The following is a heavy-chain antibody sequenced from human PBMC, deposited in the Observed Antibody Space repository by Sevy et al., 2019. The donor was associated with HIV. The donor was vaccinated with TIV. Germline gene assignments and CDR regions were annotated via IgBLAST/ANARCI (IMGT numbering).Heavy chain of an antibody. J-gene: IGHJ4*02. CDR1: GYTFTSSW. Sequence: GESLKISCQGSGYTFTSSWVDWVRQLPGKGLEWMGTIYPGDSDTRYSRSFQGQVTISVDKSTNTAFLQWASLRTSDTAMYYCARRTRDCDGDTCYGTYFDIWDQGTLVTVSS. CDR2: IYPGDSDT. V-gene: IGHV5-51*01. D-gene: IGHD2-21*01. CDR3: ARRTRDCDGDTCYGTYFDI.